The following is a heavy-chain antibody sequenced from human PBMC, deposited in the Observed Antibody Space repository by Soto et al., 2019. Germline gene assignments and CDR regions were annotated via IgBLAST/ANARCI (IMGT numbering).Heavy chain of an antibody. Sequence: GGSLRLSCAASGFTFSDYYMSWIRQAPGKGLEWVSYISSSSSYTNYADSVKGRFTISRDNAKNSLYLQMNSLRAEDTAVYSCACARYSSSSKESYYFDYWGQGTLVTVSS. V-gene: IGHV3-11*06. J-gene: IGHJ4*01. CDR2: ISSSSSYT. CDR1: GFTFSDYY. CDR3: ACARYSSSSKESYYFDY. D-gene: IGHD6-6*01.